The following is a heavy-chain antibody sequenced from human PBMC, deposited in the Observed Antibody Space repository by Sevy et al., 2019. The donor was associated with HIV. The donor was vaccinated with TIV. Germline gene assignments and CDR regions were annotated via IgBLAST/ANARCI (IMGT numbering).Heavy chain of an antibody. CDR2: MYSGGRP. CDR1: GFSISNNY. J-gene: IGHJ5*02. CDR3: ARGYCGGGSCTAFDP. Sequence: GALRLSCAASGFSISNNYTAWVRQAPGKGLEWVSVMYSGGRPYYADSVKGRFALSRDMSKNTVYLQMNSLRAEDTAVYYCARGYCGGGSCTAFDPWGQGTLVTVSS. V-gene: IGHV3-53*01. D-gene: IGHD2-15*01.